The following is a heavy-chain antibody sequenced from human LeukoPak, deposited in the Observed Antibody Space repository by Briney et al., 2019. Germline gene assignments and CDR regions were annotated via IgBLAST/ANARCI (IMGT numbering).Heavy chain of an antibody. V-gene: IGHV4-31*03. CDR3: ARTREPVNWFDP. J-gene: IGHJ5*02. D-gene: IGHD1-14*01. Sequence: SETLSLTCTASGGSISSGGFYWNWLRQLPGTGLEWIGYIYYSGSTYYNPSLKSRVTILVDTSKDQFSLKLSSVTAADTAVYYCARTREPVNWFDPWGQGTLVTVSS. CDR2: IYYSGST. CDR1: GGSISSGGFY.